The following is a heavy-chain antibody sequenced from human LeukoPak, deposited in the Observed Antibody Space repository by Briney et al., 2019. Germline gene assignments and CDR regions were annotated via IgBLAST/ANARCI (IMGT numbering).Heavy chain of an antibody. J-gene: IGHJ5*02. Sequence: PSETLSLTCTVSGYSISSGYYWGWIRQPPGKGLEWIGSIYHSGSTYYNPSLKSRVTISVDTSKNQLSLKLSSVTAADTAVYYCASTNYDSSGYYSPLNWFDPWGQGTLVTVSS. CDR2: IYHSGST. V-gene: IGHV4-38-2*02. CDR1: GYSISSGYY. CDR3: ASTNYDSSGYYSPLNWFDP. D-gene: IGHD3-22*01.